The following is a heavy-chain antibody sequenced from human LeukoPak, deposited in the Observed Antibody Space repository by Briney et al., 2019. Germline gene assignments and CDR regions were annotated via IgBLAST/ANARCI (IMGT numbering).Heavy chain of an antibody. Sequence: SETLSLTCAVYGGSFSGYYWSWIRQPPGKGLEWIGEINHSGSTNYNPSLKSRVTISVDTSKNQFSLKLSSVTAADTAVYYCARQPGIAAADYFDYWGQGTLVTVSS. J-gene: IGHJ4*02. CDR1: GGSFSGYY. CDR3: ARQPGIAAADYFDY. CDR2: INHSGST. D-gene: IGHD6-13*01. V-gene: IGHV4-34*01.